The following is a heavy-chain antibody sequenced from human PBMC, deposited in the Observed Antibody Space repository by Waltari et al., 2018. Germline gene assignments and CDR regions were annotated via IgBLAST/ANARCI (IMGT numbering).Heavy chain of an antibody. CDR2: IDYTGST. D-gene: IGHD6-6*01. Sequence: QVQLQESGPGLLKPSETLSLTCTVSGGSISSTVWTWIRQSPGKGLEWIGNIDYTGSTKSNPSLRSGVTISVDTSKTQFSLRLSSVTAADTAVYYCARFVRGRYFDYWGQGSLATVSS. V-gene: IGHV4-59*01. CDR3: ARFVRGRYFDY. CDR1: GGSISSTV. J-gene: IGHJ4*02.